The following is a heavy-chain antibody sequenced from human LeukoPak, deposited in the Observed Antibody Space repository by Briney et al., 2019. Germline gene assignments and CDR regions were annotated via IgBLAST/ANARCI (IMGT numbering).Heavy chain of an antibody. D-gene: IGHD2-2*01. CDR1: GFTFSRFA. Sequence: GGSLRLSCAASGFTFSRFAMHWLRQAPVKGLEWVAVISYDGSNKYYADSVKGRFTISRDNSKNTLYLQMNSLRAEDTAVYYCAKVVVPAAVYGMDVWGQGTTVTVSS. V-gene: IGHV3-30*04. CDR3: AKVVVPAAVYGMDV. J-gene: IGHJ6*02. CDR2: ISYDGSNK.